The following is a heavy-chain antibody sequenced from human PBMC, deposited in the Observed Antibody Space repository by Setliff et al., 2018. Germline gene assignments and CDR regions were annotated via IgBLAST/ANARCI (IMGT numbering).Heavy chain of an antibody. V-gene: IGHV2-5*02. D-gene: IGHD3-22*01. Sequence: SGPTLVNPTQTLTLTCTFSGFSLTTTRVAVGWIRQPPGKALEWLALIYWDDDKRYTYSPSLKTRLTVSRDTYRNQVVLTMANMDPVDTATYYCAHRRVGNYDSSGNYHSYFDYWGQGILVTVS. CDR2: IYWDDDK. J-gene: IGHJ4*02. CDR3: AHRRVGNYDSSGNYHSYFDY. CDR1: GFSLTTTRVA.